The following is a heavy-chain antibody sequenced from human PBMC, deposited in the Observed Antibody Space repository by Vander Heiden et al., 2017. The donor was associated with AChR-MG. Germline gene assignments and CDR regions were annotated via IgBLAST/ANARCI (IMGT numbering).Heavy chain of an antibody. CDR1: GYTFTSYA. CDR2: INAGNGNT. D-gene: IGHD3-10*01. Sequence: QVQLVQSGAQVKKPGASVKVSCKASGYTFTSYAMHQVRQAPGQRLEWMGWINAGNGNTKYSQKFQGRVTITRDTSASTAYMELSSLRSEDTAVYYCASELWFGELSHYYGMDVWGQGTTVTVSS. J-gene: IGHJ6*02. V-gene: IGHV1-3*01. CDR3: ASELWFGELSHYYGMDV.